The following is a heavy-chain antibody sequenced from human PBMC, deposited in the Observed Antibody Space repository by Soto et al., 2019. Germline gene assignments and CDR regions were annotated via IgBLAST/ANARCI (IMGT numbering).Heavy chain of an antibody. CDR3: AKAGRSSSWYAFWFDP. CDR2: ISGSGGST. V-gene: IGHV3-23*01. Sequence: GGSLRLSCAASGFTFSSYAMSWVRQAPGKGLEWVSAISGSGGSTYYADSVKGRFTISRDNSKNTLYLQMNSLRAEDTAVYYCAKAGRSSSWYAFWFDPWGQGTLVTVSS. D-gene: IGHD6-13*01. CDR1: GFTFSSYA. J-gene: IGHJ5*02.